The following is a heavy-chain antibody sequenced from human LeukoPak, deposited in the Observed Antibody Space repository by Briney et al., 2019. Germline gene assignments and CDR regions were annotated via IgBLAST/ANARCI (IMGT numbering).Heavy chain of an antibody. D-gene: IGHD2-15*01. CDR3: ARGPSRKLPPTPTTALHFDY. Sequence: AGGSLRLSCAASGFTFSSYSMNWVRQAPGKGLEWVSSISSSSSYIYYADSVKGRFTISRDNAKNSLYLQMNSLRAEDTAVYYCARGPSRKLPPTPTTALHFDYWGQGTLVTVSS. J-gene: IGHJ4*02. CDR2: ISSSSSYI. V-gene: IGHV3-21*01. CDR1: GFTFSSYS.